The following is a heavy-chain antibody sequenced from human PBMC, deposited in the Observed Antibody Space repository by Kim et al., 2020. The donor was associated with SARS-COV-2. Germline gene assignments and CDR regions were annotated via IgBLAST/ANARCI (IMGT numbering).Heavy chain of an antibody. Sequence: ASVKVSCKASGYTFTGYYMHWVRQAPGQGLEWMGWINPNSGGTNYAQKFQGWVTMTRDTSISTAYMELSRLRSDDTAVYYCARVKFNYGSLHAFDIWGQGTMVTVSS. CDR2: INPNSGGT. CDR1: GYTFTGYY. J-gene: IGHJ3*02. V-gene: IGHV1-2*04. CDR3: ARVKFNYGSLHAFDI. D-gene: IGHD3-10*01.